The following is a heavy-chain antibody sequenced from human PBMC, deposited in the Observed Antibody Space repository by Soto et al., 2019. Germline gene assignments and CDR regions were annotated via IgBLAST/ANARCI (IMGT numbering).Heavy chain of an antibody. Sequence: SVKVSCKASGGTFSSYAISWVRQAPGQGLEWMGGIIPIFGTANYAQKFQGRVTITADESTSTAYMELSSLRSEDTAVYYCARGNYCSTTSCYNYNWFEPWGQGPLVNVSS. CDR2: IIPIFGTA. D-gene: IGHD2-2*02. CDR3: ARGNYCSTTSCYNYNWFEP. CDR1: GGTFSSYA. V-gene: IGHV1-69*13. J-gene: IGHJ5*02.